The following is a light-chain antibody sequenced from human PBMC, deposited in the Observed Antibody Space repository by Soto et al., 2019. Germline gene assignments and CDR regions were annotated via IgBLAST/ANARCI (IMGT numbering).Light chain of an antibody. CDR2: GAS. J-gene: IGKJ1*01. CDR1: QSVSTSY. CDR3: QQYGSSLWT. Sequence: EIFLTRSPWTLSLYPRQIATLSCRQSQSVSTSYLAWYQQKPGQAPRLLIYGASSRATGIPDRFSGSGSGTDFTLTISRLEPEDYAVYYCQQYGSSLWTFGQGTKVDIK. V-gene: IGKV3-20*01.